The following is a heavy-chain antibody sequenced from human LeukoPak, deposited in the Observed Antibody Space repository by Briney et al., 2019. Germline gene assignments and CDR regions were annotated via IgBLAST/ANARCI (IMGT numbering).Heavy chain of an antibody. V-gene: IGHV3-15*01. CDR1: GFTFSNAW. Sequence: PGGSLRLSCAASGFTFSNAWMSWVRQAPGKGLEWVGRIKSKTDGGTTDYAAPVKGRFTISRDDSKNTLYLQMNSLKTEDTAVYYCTTGNPTLGNYWVVYYYYMDVWGKGTTVTVSS. CDR2: IKSKTDGGTT. J-gene: IGHJ6*03. CDR3: TTGNPTLGNYWVVYYYYMDV. D-gene: IGHD4-11*01.